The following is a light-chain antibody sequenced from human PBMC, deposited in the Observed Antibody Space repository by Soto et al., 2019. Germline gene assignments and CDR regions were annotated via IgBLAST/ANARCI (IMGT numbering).Light chain of an antibody. V-gene: IGKV3-20*01. Sequence: EVVLTQSPGTLSLSPGERATLSCRASQSLSSTYLAWYQQKPGQAPRLLIYGASNRATGIPDRFSGSGSGTDFTLTIGRLEPEDFAVYHCQQYDSLPWTFGQGTKVDIK. CDR1: QSLSSTY. CDR3: QQYDSLPWT. J-gene: IGKJ1*01. CDR2: GAS.